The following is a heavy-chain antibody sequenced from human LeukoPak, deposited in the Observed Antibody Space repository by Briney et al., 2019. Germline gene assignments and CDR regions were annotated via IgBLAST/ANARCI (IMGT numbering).Heavy chain of an antibody. Sequence: PGESLKISCKGSGYSFTSYWIGWVRQMPGKGLEWMGIIYPGDSDTRYSPSFQGQVTISADKSISTACLQWSSLKASDTATYYCARHVGHCSGGSCPYYYYGMDVWGQGTTVTVSS. V-gene: IGHV5-51*01. CDR3: ARHVGHCSGGSCPYYYYGMDV. D-gene: IGHD2-15*01. CDR1: GYSFTSYW. CDR2: IYPGDSDT. J-gene: IGHJ6*02.